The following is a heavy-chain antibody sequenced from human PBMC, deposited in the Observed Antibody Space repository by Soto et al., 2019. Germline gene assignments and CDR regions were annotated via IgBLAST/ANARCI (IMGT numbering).Heavy chain of an antibody. CDR2: MNPNSGNT. CDR3: AREGESVVVPALLMDV. V-gene: IGHV1-8*02. J-gene: IGHJ6*04. Sequence: ASVKVSCKASGYTFTGYYMHWVRQAPGQGLEWMGWMNPNSGNTGYAQKFQGRVTMTRNTSISTAYMELSSLRSEDTAVYYCAREGESVVVPALLMDVWGKGTTVTVSS. D-gene: IGHD2-2*01. CDR1: GYTFTGYY.